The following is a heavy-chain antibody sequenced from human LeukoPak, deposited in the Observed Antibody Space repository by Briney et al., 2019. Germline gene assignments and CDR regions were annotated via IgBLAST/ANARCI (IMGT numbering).Heavy chain of an antibody. CDR1: GFSFSSYA. Sequence: VGSLRLSCAASGFSFSSYAMSWVRQAPGKGLEWVSGINGSGGGTDYADSVKGRFTISRDNSKNTLYLQMNRLRAEDTAVYYCAKREGYGSIDYWGQGTLVTVSS. J-gene: IGHJ4*02. CDR2: INGSGGGT. CDR3: AKREGYGSIDY. V-gene: IGHV3-23*01. D-gene: IGHD3-16*01.